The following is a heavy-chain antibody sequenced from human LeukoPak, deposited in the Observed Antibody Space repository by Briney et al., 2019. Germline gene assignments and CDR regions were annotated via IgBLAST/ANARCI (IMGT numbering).Heavy chain of an antibody. V-gene: IGHV3-7*01. J-gene: IGHJ1*01. CDR2: IKTDGSEK. D-gene: IGHD3-22*01. CDR3: ATYSSLNRREFQY. CDR1: GFTFSNYW. Sequence: GGSLRLSCEDSGFTFSNYWMGWVRQAPGKGLQWVANIKTDGSEKYYVDSVKGRLTISRDNAKNSLYLQMNSLRAEDTAVYYCATYSSLNRREFQYWGQGTLLTVSS.